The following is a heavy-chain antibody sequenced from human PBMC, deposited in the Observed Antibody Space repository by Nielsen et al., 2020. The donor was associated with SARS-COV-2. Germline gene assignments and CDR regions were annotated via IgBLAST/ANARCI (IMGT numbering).Heavy chain of an antibody. Sequence: GESLKISCAASGFTFSSYEMNWVRQAPGKGLEWVSYISSSGSTIYYADSVKGRFTISRDNAKNSLYLQMNSLRAEDTAVYYCAREYGSGSNYYYYGMDVWGQGTTVTVSS. J-gene: IGHJ6*02. CDR3: AREYGSGSNYYYYGMDV. CDR2: ISSSGSTI. CDR1: GFTFSSYE. V-gene: IGHV3-48*03. D-gene: IGHD3-10*01.